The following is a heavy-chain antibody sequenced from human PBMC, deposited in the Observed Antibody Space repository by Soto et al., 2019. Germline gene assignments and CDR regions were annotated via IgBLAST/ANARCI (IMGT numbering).Heavy chain of an antibody. CDR1: VGTFSSYA. J-gene: IGHJ5*02. V-gene: IGHV1-69*06. CDR2: IIPIFGTA. Sequence: QVQMVQSGAEVMKPGSSVKVSCNASVGTFSSYAISWVRQSPGQGLEWMGGIIPIFGTANYAQKFQGRVTITADKSTSTAYMELRSPRSEDTAVYYCAREVGAVAAPNWFDHWGQGTLVTVSS. D-gene: IGHD6-19*01. CDR3: AREVGAVAAPNWFDH.